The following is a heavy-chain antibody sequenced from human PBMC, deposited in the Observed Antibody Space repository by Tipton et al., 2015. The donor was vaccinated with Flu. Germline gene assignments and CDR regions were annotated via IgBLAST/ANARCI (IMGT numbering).Heavy chain of an antibody. D-gene: IGHD3-10*01. Sequence: TLSLTCTVSGGSMSSYYWAWIRQPAGKGLEWIGRMYTSGGTKYNPSLESRVTMSVDTSNNHFSLKLSSVTAADTAVYYCARGSGSGTYLTFDFWGQGTLATVSS. CDR1: GGSMSSYY. CDR3: ARGSGSGTYLTFDF. V-gene: IGHV4-4*07. CDR2: MYTSGGT. J-gene: IGHJ4*02.